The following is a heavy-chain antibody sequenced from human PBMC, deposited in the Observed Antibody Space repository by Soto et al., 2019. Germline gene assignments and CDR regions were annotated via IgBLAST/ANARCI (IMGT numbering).Heavy chain of an antibody. J-gene: IGHJ5*02. CDR1: GGSINSGDYY. CDR3: ARAQGLVTVTTSWFDP. CDR2: IYYSGST. V-gene: IGHV4-30-4*01. Sequence: QVQLQESGPGLVKPSQTLSLTCTVSGGSINSGDYYWSWIRQPPGKGLEWIGYIYYSGSTYYNPSLKSRVSITADTSKNQFSLKLSSVTAAATAVYYCARAQGLVTVTTSWFDPWGQGTLVTVSS. D-gene: IGHD4-17*01.